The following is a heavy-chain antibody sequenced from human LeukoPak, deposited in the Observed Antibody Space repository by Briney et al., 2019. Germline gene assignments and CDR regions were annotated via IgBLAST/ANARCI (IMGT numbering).Heavy chain of an antibody. V-gene: IGHV3-48*03. Sequence: GGSLRLSCAASGFTFSSYEMNWVRQAPGKGLEWVSYISSSGSTIYYADSVKGRFTISRDNAKNSLYLQMNSLRAEDTAVYYWGRGPYNYDSRGFFLGWGKGPLVTVSS. CDR3: GRGPYNYDSRGFFLG. CDR2: ISSSGSTI. CDR1: GFTFSSYE. J-gene: IGHJ4*02. D-gene: IGHD3-22*01.